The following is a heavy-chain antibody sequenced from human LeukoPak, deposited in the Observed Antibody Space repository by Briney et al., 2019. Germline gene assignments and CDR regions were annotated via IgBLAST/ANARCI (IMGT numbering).Heavy chain of an antibody. CDR3: ARDHGPNYYDSSGSSYNWFDP. J-gene: IGHJ5*02. Sequence: ASVKVSCKASGYTFTGYYMHWVRQAPGQGLEWMGWINPNSGGTNYAQKFQGRVTMTRDTFISTAYMELSRLRSDDTAVYYCARDHGPNYYDSSGSSYNWFDPWGQGTLVTVSS. V-gene: IGHV1-2*02. CDR2: INPNSGGT. D-gene: IGHD3-22*01. CDR1: GYTFTGYY.